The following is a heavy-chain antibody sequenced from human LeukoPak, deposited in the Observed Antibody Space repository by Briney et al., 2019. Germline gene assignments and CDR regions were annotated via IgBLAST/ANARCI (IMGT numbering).Heavy chain of an antibody. CDR1: GYTFAGYY. J-gene: IGHJ6*02. CDR2: INPNSGGT. CDR3: ARAPHRHSSGGSCYLPSDNMDV. V-gene: IGHV1-2*02. D-gene: IGHD2-15*01. Sequence: ASVKVSCKASGYTFAGYYMHWVRQAPGQGLEWMGWINPNSGGTNYAQKFQGRVTMTRDTSISTAYMELSRLRSDDTAVYYCARAPHRHSSGGSCYLPSDNMDVWGQGTTVTVSS.